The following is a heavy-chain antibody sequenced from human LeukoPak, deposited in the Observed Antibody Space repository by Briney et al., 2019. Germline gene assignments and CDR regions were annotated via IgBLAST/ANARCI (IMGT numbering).Heavy chain of an antibody. Sequence: TSETLFLTCTVSGGSISSYYWSWIRQPPGKGLEWIGYIYYSGGTNYNPSLKSRVTISVDTSKNQFSLKLSSVTAADTAVYYCARDRTIFDYWGQGTLVTVSS. D-gene: IGHD1-7*01. CDR3: ARDRTIFDY. CDR1: GGSISSYY. J-gene: IGHJ4*02. V-gene: IGHV4-59*01. CDR2: IYYSGGT.